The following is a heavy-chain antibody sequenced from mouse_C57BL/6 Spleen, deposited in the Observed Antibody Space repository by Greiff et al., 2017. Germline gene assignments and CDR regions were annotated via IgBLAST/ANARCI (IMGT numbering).Heavy chain of an antibody. J-gene: IGHJ2*01. D-gene: IGHD3-2*02. Sequence: QVQLKQPGAELVKPGASVKMSCKASGYTFTSYWITWVKQRPGQGLEWIGDIYPGSGSTNYNEKFKSKATLTVDTSSSTAYMQLSSLTSEDSAVYYCARGTHSSGYGYWGQGTTLTVSS. CDR1: GYTFTSYW. CDR2: IYPGSGST. V-gene: IGHV1-55*01. CDR3: ARGTHSSGYGY.